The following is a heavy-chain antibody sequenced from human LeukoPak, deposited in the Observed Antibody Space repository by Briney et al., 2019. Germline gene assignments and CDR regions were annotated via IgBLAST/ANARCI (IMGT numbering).Heavy chain of an antibody. D-gene: IGHD3-10*01. Sequence: GGSLRLSCAASGLTVSSNYMNWVRQAPGKGLEWVSVFYSGGSTYYADSVKGRFTMSRDNSKNTLYLQMNSLRGEDTAVYYCARGASGSYYIDSWGQGTLVTVSS. J-gene: IGHJ4*02. CDR1: GLTVSSNY. V-gene: IGHV3-53*01. CDR2: FYSGGST. CDR3: ARGASGSYYIDS.